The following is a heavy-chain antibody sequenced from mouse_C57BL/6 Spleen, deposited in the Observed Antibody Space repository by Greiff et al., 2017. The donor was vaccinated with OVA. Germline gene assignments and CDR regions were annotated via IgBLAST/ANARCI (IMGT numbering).Heavy chain of an antibody. D-gene: IGHD2-2*01. V-gene: IGHV1-18*01. CDR3: ALYGYV. Sequence: EVKLVESGPELVKPGASVKIPCKASGYTFTDYNMDWVKQSHGKSLEWIGDINPNNGGTIYNQKFKGKATLTVDKSSSTAYMELRSLTSEDTAVYYCALYGYVWGQGTLVTVSA. CDR1: GYTFTDYN. CDR2: INPNNGGT. J-gene: IGHJ3*01.